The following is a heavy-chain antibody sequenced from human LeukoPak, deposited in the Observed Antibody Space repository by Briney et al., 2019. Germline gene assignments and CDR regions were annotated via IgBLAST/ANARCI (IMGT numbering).Heavy chain of an antibody. D-gene: IGHD3-10*01. V-gene: IGHV3-48*02. Sequence: GGSLRLSCVASGFTFSYYSMNWVRQAPGKGLEWVSYISGSGTTIYYAGSAKGRFTISRDNAKNSLYLQMHSLRDEDTAVYYCARDLADMVRGVSNYWGQGTLVTVSS. J-gene: IGHJ4*02. CDR1: GFTFSYYS. CDR3: ARDLADMVRGVSNY. CDR2: ISGSGTTI.